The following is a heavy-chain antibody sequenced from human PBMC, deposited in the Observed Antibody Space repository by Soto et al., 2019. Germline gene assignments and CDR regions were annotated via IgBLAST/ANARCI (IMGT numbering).Heavy chain of an antibody. Sequence: SETLSLTCPVSASSITDASYWGWIRQPPGKGLEWIGSSHHGGGTYYNPSLKSRVTISVDTSKNQLSLKLTSVAAADAAVYYCARVLSLGSTWYFDYWGQGTQVTVSS. CDR1: ASSITDASY. D-gene: IGHD6-13*01. V-gene: IGHV4-38-2*02. CDR2: SHHGGGT. J-gene: IGHJ4*02. CDR3: ARVLSLGSTWYFDY.